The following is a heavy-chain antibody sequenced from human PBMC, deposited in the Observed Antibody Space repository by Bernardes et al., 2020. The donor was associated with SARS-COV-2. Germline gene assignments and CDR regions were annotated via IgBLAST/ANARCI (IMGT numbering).Heavy chain of an antibody. D-gene: IGHD3-22*01. J-gene: IGHJ4*02. CDR1: GFTFSNYD. CDR3: ARGYYDRSGYRCFDY. CDR2: IGTAGDT. Sequence: GGSLRLSCAASGFTFSNYDMHWVRQTTGKSLEWVSAIGTAGDTFYPDSVKGRFTISRENVENSLYLQMNSLKAGDTAVYYCARGYYDRSGYRCFDYWGQGTLVTVSS. V-gene: IGHV3-13*01.